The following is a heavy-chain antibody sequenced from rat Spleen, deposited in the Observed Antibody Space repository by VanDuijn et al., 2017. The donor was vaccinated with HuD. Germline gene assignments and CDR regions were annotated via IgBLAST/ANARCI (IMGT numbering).Heavy chain of an antibody. CDR3: ATPIPSKYYYDAYYVDA. J-gene: IGHJ4*01. CDR2: ISYDGSST. D-gene: IGHD1-12*03. Sequence: EVQLVESGGGLVQPGRSLKLSCAASGFTFSDYYMAWVRQAPTKGLEWVATISYDGSSTYYRDFVKGRFTISRDNAKSTLYLQMDSLRSEDTATYFCATPIPSKYYYDAYYVDAWGQGASVAVSP. CDR1: GFTFSDYY. V-gene: IGHV5-7*01.